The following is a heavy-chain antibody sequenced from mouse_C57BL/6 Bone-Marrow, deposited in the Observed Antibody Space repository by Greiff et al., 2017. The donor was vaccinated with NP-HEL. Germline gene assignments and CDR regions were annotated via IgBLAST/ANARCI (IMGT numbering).Heavy chain of an antibody. V-gene: IGHV1-50*01. CDR2: IDPSDSYT. J-gene: IGHJ3*01. CDR3: AREDLWVAY. Sequence: QVQLQQPGAEIVKPGASVKLSCKASGYTFTSYWMQWVKQRPGQGLEWIGEIDPSDSYTNYNQKFKGKATLTVDTSSSTAYMQLSSLTSEDSAVYYCAREDLWVAYWGQGTLVTVSA. CDR1: GYTFTSYW.